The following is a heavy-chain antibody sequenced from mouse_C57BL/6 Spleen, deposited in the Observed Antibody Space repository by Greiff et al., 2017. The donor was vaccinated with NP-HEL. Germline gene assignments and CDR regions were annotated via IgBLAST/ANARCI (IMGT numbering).Heavy chain of an antibody. D-gene: IGHD1-1*01. CDR3: ARSGGSSPFDY. Sequence: VQLQQSGAELARPGASVKMSCKASGYTFTSYTMHWVKQRPGQGLEWIGYINPSSGYTKYNQKFKDKATLTADKSSSTAYMQLSSLTSADSAVYYCARSGGSSPFDYWGQGTTLTVAA. V-gene: IGHV1-4*01. J-gene: IGHJ2*01. CDR2: INPSSGYT. CDR1: GYTFTSYT.